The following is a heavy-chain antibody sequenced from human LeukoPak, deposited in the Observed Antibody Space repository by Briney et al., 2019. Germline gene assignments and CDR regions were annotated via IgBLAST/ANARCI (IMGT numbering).Heavy chain of an antibody. Sequence: SQTLSLTCTVSGGSISSGSYYWSWIRQPAGKGLEWIGRIYTSGSTNYKPSLKSRVTISVDSSKNQFSLKLSSVTAADTAVYYCARERLRDYYGMDVWGQGTTVTVSS. V-gene: IGHV4-61*02. CDR1: GGSISSGSYY. J-gene: IGHJ6*02. CDR2: IYTSGST. D-gene: IGHD5-12*01. CDR3: ARERLRDYYGMDV.